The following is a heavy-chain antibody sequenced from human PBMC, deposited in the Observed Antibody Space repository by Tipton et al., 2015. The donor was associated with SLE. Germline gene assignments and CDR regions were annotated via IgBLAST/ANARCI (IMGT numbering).Heavy chain of an antibody. V-gene: IGHV3-23*01. CDR1: GFTFTTYA. D-gene: IGHD3-10*01. CDR2: ISGGGGSS. J-gene: IGHJ6*02. CDR3: ARDPAVWFKELLGQHGLDV. Sequence: SLRLSCAASGFTFTTYAMSWVRQAPGKGLEWVSAISGGGGSSDYADSVKGRFTISRDNSKNRLYLQMNSLRAEDTAVYYCARDPAVWFKELLGQHGLDVWGQGTTVTVSS.